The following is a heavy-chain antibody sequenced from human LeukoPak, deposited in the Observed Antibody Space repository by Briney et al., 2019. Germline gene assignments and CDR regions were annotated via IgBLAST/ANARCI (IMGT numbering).Heavy chain of an antibody. CDR3: ARGIPGLREWFDP. V-gene: IGHV4-39*01. D-gene: IGHD5-18*01. Sequence: SETLSLTCTVSGGSISSSSYYWGWIRQPPGKGLEWIGSIYYSGGTYYNPSLKSRVTISVDTSKNQFSLKLSSVTAADTAVYYCARGIPGLREWFDPWGQGTLVTVSS. CDR2: IYYSGGT. J-gene: IGHJ5*02. CDR1: GGSISSSSYY.